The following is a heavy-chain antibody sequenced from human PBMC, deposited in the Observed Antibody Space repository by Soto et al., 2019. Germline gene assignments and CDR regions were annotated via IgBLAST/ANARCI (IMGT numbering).Heavy chain of an antibody. CDR1: GYTFTSYY. J-gene: IGHJ3*02. CDR2: INPSGGST. V-gene: IGHV1-46*01. D-gene: IGHD3-3*01. Sequence: QVQLVQSGAEVKKPGASVKVSCKASGYTFTSYYMHWVRQAPGQGLEWMGIINPSGGSTSYAQKFQGRVTMTRDTSTSTVYMELSSLRSEDTAVYYCAIAEVTIFGVVSGGGAFDIRGQGTMVTVSS. CDR3: AIAEVTIFGVVSGGGAFDI.